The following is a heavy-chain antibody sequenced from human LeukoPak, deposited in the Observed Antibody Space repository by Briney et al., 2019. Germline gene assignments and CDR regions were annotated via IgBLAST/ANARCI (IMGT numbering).Heavy chain of an antibody. CDR2: ISYSGST. V-gene: IGHV4-39*07. Sequence: SETLSLTCTVSGGSISSSTYYWGWIRQPPGKGLKWIGSISYSGSTYYNPSLKSRVTISVDTSKNQFSLKLSSVTAADTAVYYCAGEDYFDSSGYASWRFDIWGQGTMVTVSS. D-gene: IGHD3-22*01. CDR1: GGSISSSTYY. J-gene: IGHJ3*02. CDR3: AGEDYFDSSGYASWRFDI.